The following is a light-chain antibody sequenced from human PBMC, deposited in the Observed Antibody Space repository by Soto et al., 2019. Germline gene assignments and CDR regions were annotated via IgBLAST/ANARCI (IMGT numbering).Light chain of an antibody. CDR2: DTS. CDR1: QSVGSY. Sequence: EIVLTQSPATLSLSPGERATLSCMASQSVGSYLAWFQQTPGQAPRLLIYDTSNRATGIPARFSGSGSGTEFTLTISSLQSEDFAVYYCQQYNNWPTWTFGQGTKVDIK. V-gene: IGKV3-11*01. J-gene: IGKJ1*01. CDR3: QQYNNWPTWT.